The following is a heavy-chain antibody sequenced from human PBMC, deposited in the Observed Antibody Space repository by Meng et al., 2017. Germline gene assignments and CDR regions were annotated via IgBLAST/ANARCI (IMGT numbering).Heavy chain of an antibody. J-gene: IGHJ4*02. CDR3: LDEAPRSDY. V-gene: IGHV3-74*01. D-gene: IGHD1-1*01. CDR1: GFTFNNYW. CDR2: ISGDGSIT. Sequence: VQLVGSGGGLVQPWGSLRPSCAASGFTFNNYWMHWVRQVPGKGLVWVSRISGDGSITNYADSVKGRFTISRDNAKNTLYLQMNSLRPEDTAVYYCLDEAPRSDYWGQGSLVTVSS.